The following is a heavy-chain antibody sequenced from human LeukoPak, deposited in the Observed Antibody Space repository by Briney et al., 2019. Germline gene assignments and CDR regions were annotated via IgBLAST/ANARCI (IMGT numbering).Heavy chain of an antibody. V-gene: IGHV1-8*03. CDR1: GFTFTSYD. D-gene: IGHD3-3*01. CDR3: ARAIMNYDFLSGYYPNWLDP. J-gene: IGHJ5*02. Sequence: ASVKVSCKASGFTFTSYDIHWVRQAPGQGLEWMGWMSPQSGDTGYAQKFQGRITITRDTAISTAYMELSSLRSEGTAVYYCARAIMNYDFLSGYYPNWLDPWGQGTLVTVSS. CDR2: MSPQSGDT.